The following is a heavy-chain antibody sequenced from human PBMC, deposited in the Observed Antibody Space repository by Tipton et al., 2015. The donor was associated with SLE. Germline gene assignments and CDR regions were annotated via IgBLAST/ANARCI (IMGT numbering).Heavy chain of an antibody. Sequence: TLSLTCAVYGGSFSDYYWSWIRQPPGKGLEWIGYIYYSGSTYYNPSLKSRVTISVDTSKNQLSLKLSSVTAADTAVYYCARYVGFYWYFDLWGRGTLVTVSS. CDR1: GGSFSDYY. V-gene: IGHV4-30-4*01. CDR2: IYYSGST. CDR3: ARYVGFYWYFDL. J-gene: IGHJ2*01. D-gene: IGHD2-15*01.